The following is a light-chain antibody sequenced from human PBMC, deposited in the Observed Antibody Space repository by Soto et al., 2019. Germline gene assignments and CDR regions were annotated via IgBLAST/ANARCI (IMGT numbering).Light chain of an antibody. J-gene: IGKJ5*01. CDR2: GAS. Sequence: EIVLTQSPGTLSLSPGERATLSCRASRSVSSRYLVWYQQKPGQAPRLLIYGASTRAAGIPARFSGSGSGTDFTLTISSLEPEDFAVYYCQQRSNWPPITFGQGTRLEI. V-gene: IGKV3D-20*02. CDR3: QQRSNWPPIT. CDR1: RSVSSRY.